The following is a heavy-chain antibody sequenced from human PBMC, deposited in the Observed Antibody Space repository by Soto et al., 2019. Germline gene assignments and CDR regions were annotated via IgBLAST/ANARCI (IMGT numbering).Heavy chain of an antibody. V-gene: IGHV4-59*08. J-gene: IGHJ3*02. D-gene: IGHD3-22*01. CDR2: IYSSGTS. CDR3: SRQTGSYYTCDAFDI. CDR1: GGSISDNF. Sequence: SQTLSHTCTVSGGSISDNFWSWIRQPPGKGLEWIGYIYSSGTSNHNPSLQSRFAISVDTSKNQFALKLSSVTAADTAGYYCSRQTGSYYTCDAFDIWGQGTMVTVSS.